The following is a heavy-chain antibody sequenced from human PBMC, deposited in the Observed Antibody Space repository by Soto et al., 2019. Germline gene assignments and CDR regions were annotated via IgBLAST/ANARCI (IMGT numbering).Heavy chain of an antibody. Sequence: QKFQGRVTFTRDTSATTAYMELTSLKSEDTAIYYCARNPFSGSSLLSPFDYWGQGTLVTVSS. D-gene: IGHD3-10*01. CDR3: ARNPFSGSSLLSPFDY. J-gene: IGHJ4*02. V-gene: IGHV1-3*01.